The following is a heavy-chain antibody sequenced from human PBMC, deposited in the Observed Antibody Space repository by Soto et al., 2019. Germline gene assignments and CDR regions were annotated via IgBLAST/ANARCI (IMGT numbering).Heavy chain of an antibody. Sequence: PGESLKISCAVSGFPFSDYSMSWVRQAPGKGLEWVSYISRSGDVIKYADSVKGRFTISRDNSKNTLYLQMNSLRAEDTAVYYCARTPLVPAAIVYYYGMDVWGQGTTVTVSS. D-gene: IGHD2-2*01. V-gene: IGHV3-48*01. J-gene: IGHJ6*02. CDR1: GFPFSDYS. CDR3: ARTPLVPAAIVYYYGMDV. CDR2: ISRSGDVI.